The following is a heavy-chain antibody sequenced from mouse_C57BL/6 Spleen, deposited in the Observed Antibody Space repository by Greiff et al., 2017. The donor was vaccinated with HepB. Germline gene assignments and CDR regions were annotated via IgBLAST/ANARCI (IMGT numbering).Heavy chain of an antibody. CDR2: IYPGDGDT. CDR1: GYAFSSSW. V-gene: IGHV1-82*01. CDR3: ARRGDGYPFDY. Sequence: VKLQESGPELVKPGASVKISCKASGYAFSSSWMNWVKQRPGKGLEWIGRIYPGDGDTNYNGKFKGKATLTADKSSSTAYMQLSSLTSEDSAVYFCARRGDGYPFDYWGQGTTLTVSS. J-gene: IGHJ2*01. D-gene: IGHD2-3*01.